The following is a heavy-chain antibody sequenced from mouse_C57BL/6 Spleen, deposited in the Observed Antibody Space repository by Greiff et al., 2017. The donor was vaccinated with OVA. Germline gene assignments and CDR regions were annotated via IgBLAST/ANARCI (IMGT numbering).Heavy chain of an antibody. D-gene: IGHD2-2*01. CDR2: IWSGGST. V-gene: IGHV2-4*01. CDR3: AGGYGYDRVFAY. J-gene: IGHJ3*01. Sequence: VQLQESGPGLVQPSQSLSITCTVSGFSLTSYGVHWVRQPPGKGLEWLGVIWSGGSTDYNAAFISRLSICKDNSKSQVFFKMNSLQADDAAIYYCAGGYGYDRVFAYWGQGTLVTVSA. CDR1: GFSLTSYG.